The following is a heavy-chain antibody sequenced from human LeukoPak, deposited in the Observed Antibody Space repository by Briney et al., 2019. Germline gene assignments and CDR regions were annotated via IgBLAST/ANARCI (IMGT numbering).Heavy chain of an antibody. CDR2: ISSSSSYI. Sequence: GGSLRLSCAASGFTFSSYAMHWVRQAPGKGLEWVSSISSSSSYIYYADSVKGRFTISRDNARNSLYLQMNSLRAEDTAVYYCAKGGYYGSGSYKGYFDYWGQGTLVTVSS. V-gene: IGHV3-21*01. J-gene: IGHJ4*02. CDR1: GFTFSSYA. CDR3: AKGGYYGSGSYKGYFDY. D-gene: IGHD3-10*01.